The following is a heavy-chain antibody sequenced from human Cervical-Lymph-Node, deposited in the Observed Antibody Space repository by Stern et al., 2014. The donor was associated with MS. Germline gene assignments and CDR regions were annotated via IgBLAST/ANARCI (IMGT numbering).Heavy chain of an antibody. Sequence: EVQLLESGGGLVQPGGSLRLSCAVSGLTFSSYAMSWVRQAPGKGLEWVSAIRGSGGSTYYADSVKGRFTISRDNSKNTLYLQMNSLRAEDTAVYYYAKDKSSLYFHYGMDVWGQGTTVTVSS. CDR1: GLTFSSYA. D-gene: IGHD3-16*02. V-gene: IGHV3-23*01. CDR2: IRGSGGST. J-gene: IGHJ6*02. CDR3: AKDKSSLYFHYGMDV.